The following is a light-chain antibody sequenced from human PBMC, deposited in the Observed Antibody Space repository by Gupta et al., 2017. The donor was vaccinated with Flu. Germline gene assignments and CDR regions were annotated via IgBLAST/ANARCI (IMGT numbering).Light chain of an antibody. Sequence: GDRVTIPCRASQSISSYLNWYQQKPGKAPKLLIYAASSLQSGVPSRFSGSGSGTDFTLTISSLQPEDFATYYCQQSYSTSRTFGQGTKVEIK. V-gene: IGKV1-39*01. CDR2: AAS. CDR3: QQSYSTSRT. J-gene: IGKJ1*01. CDR1: QSISSY.